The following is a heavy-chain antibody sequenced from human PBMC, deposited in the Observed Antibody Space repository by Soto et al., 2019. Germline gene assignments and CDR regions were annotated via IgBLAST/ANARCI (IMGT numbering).Heavy chain of an antibody. CDR1: GFTFSSYS. CDR3: ARALGYCSSTSCYRFDP. Sequence: GGSLRLSCAASGFTFSSYSMNWVRQAPGKGLEWVSSISSSSSYIYYADSVKGRFTISRDNAKNSLYLQMNSLRAEDTAVYYCARALGYCSSTSCYRFDPWGQGTLVTVSS. J-gene: IGHJ5*02. CDR2: ISSSSSYI. D-gene: IGHD2-2*01. V-gene: IGHV3-21*01.